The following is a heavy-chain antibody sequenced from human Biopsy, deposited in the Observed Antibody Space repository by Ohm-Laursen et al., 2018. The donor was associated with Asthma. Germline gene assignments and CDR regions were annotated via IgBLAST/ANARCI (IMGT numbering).Heavy chain of an antibody. Sequence: SLRLSCAAPGFAVSRDYMFWVRQAPGKGLEWVSVIYSSGTSHTADSVRGRFTISRDYSKNTLYLQMHSLRAEDTAVYYCARGDSSNWSHYYFDYWGQGTLVTVSS. CDR2: IYSSGTS. V-gene: IGHV3-53*01. J-gene: IGHJ4*02. D-gene: IGHD3-22*01. CDR3: ARGDSSNWSHYYFDY. CDR1: GFAVSRDY.